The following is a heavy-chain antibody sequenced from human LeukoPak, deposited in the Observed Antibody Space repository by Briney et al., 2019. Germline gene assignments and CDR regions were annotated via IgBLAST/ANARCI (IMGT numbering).Heavy chain of an antibody. D-gene: IGHD3-22*01. CDR1: GGSISSYY. J-gene: IGHJ4*02. CDR2: IYYSGST. Sequence: SETLSLTCTVSGGSISSYYWSWIRQPPGKGLEWIGYIYYSGSTNYNPSLKSRVTISVDTSKNQFSLKLSSVTAADTAVYYCARVKKGYYYDSSGYCYFDHWGQGTLVTVSS. V-gene: IGHV4-59*01. CDR3: ARVKKGYYYDSSGYCYFDH.